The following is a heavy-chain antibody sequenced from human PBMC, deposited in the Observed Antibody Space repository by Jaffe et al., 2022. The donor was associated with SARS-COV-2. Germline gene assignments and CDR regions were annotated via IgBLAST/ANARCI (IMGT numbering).Heavy chain of an antibody. CDR2: IYYGGRT. CDR1: GGSISSSHHY. CDR3: ARWGITMVRGVTANWFDP. D-gene: IGHD3-10*01. Sequence: QLQLQESGPGLVKPSETLSLTCTVSGGSISSSHHYWGWIRQPPGQGLEWIGTIYYGGRTYYNPSLKSRVTISVDTSKNQFSLKLNSVAAADTAVYSCARWGITMVRGVTANWFDPWGQGTLVTVSS. J-gene: IGHJ5*02. V-gene: IGHV4-39*01.